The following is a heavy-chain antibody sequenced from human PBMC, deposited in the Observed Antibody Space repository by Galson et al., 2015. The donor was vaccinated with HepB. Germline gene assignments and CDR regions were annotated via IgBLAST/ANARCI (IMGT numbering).Heavy chain of an antibody. Sequence: SLRLSCAASGFPFNNAWMTWVRQAPGMGLEWVGRIKSKTDGETTDYAVPVKGRFTISRDDSKSRLCLQMNSLKPEDTAVYYCTTDVYYSTYWSWLDPWGQGTLVTVSS. CDR2: IKSKTDGETT. D-gene: IGHD2-8*02. CDR1: GFPFNNAW. V-gene: IGHV3-15*01. CDR3: TTDVYYSTYWSWLDP. J-gene: IGHJ5*02.